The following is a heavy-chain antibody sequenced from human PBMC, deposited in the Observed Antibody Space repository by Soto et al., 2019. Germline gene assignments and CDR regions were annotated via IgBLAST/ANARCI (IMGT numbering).Heavy chain of an antibody. D-gene: IGHD3-10*01. Sequence: QVPLVQSGAEVKKPGSSVTVSCKASGGTFSSYAIHWVRQAPGQGLEWMGGIIPMYGPAKYAQRFQGRVTITADESTTTVYMELTSLTSQDPAVYYCARVTSMVRGVIDTWFDTWGHGTLVTVSS. J-gene: IGHJ5*01. V-gene: IGHV1-69*01. CDR1: GGTFSSYA. CDR2: IIPMYGPA. CDR3: ARVTSMVRGVIDTWFDT.